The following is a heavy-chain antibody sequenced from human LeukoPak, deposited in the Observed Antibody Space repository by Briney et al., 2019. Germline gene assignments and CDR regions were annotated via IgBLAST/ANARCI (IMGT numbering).Heavy chain of an antibody. D-gene: IGHD3-22*01. Sequence: SETLSLTCTVSGGSISSHYWSWIRQPPGKGLEWIGYIYYSGSSNYNPSLKSRVTISVDTSKNQFSLKLSSVTAADTAVYYYARVYYYDSSGLHFDYWGQGTLVTVSS. CDR3: ARVYYYDSSGLHFDY. CDR2: IYYSGSS. CDR1: GGSISSHY. J-gene: IGHJ4*02. V-gene: IGHV4-59*11.